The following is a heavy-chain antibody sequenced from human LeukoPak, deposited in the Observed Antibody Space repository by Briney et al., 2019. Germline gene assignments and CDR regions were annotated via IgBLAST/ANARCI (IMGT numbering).Heavy chain of an antibody. J-gene: IGHJ5*02. Sequence: SETLSLTCTVSGGSISSGGYYWSWIRQPAGKGLEWIGRIYTSGSTNYNPSLKSRVTMSVDTSKNQFSLKLSSVTAADTAVYYCARDPEGYCSGGSCYLGWFDPWGQGTLVTVSS. D-gene: IGHD2-15*01. CDR1: GGSISSGGYY. V-gene: IGHV4-61*02. CDR3: ARDPEGYCSGGSCYLGWFDP. CDR2: IYTSGST.